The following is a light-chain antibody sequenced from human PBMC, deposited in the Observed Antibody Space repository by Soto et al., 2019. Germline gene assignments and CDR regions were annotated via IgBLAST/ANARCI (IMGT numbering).Light chain of an antibody. Sequence: QSVLTQPPSVSGAPGQRVTISCTGSSSNIWAGYDVHWYQQLPGTAPKLLIYGNSNRPSGVPDRFSGSKSGTSASLAITGLQAEDEADYYCQSYDSSLSGVVFGGGPKVTVL. CDR2: GNS. J-gene: IGLJ2*01. CDR1: SSNIWAGYD. V-gene: IGLV1-40*01. CDR3: QSYDSSLSGVV.